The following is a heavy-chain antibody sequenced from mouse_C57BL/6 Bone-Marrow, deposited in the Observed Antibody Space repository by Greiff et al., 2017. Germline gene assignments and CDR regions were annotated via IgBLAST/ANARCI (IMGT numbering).Heavy chain of an antibody. D-gene: IGHD1-1*01. Sequence: VQLQQSGAELVRPGASVKLSCTASGFNIKDDYMHWVKQRPEQGLEWIGWIDPENGDTEYASKFQGKATITADTSSNKAYLQLSSLTSEDTAVYYCTVYYGSMWFAYWGQGTLVTVSA. V-gene: IGHV14-4*01. J-gene: IGHJ3*01. CDR3: TVYYGSMWFAY. CDR2: IDPENGDT. CDR1: GFNIKDDY.